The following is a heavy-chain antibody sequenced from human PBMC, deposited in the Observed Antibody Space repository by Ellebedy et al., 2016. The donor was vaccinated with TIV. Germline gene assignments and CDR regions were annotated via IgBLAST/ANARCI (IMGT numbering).Heavy chain of an antibody. J-gene: IGHJ3*02. Sequence: GESLKISXAASGFTFSNSGMSWVRQAPGEGLEWVSAVSGSGHTTYYADSVKGRFTISRDNAKKSLYLQMNSLRAEDTAVYYCARDRDSSTWFLDAFDIWGQGTTVTVSS. D-gene: IGHD6-13*01. CDR1: GFTFSNSG. V-gene: IGHV3-11*01. CDR3: ARDRDSSTWFLDAFDI. CDR2: VSGSGHTT.